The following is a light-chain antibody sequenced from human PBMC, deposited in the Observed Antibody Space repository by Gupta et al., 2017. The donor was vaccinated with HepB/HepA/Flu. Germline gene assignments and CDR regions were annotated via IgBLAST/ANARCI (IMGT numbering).Light chain of an antibody. CDR2: SAS. J-gene: IGKJ1*01. CDR1: RGISNF. CDR3: LQYTSYPRT. V-gene: IGKV1-16*02. Sequence: DIQMTQSLSSLSASVGDSVPITCRASRGISNFLAWFQQKPGKAPKSLIYSASTLHTGVPSKFSGSGSGTDFTLTIAGLQPEDFATYYCLQYTSYPRTLGQGTKVEIK.